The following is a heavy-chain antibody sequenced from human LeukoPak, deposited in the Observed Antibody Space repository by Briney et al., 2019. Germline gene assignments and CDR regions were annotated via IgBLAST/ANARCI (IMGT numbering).Heavy chain of an antibody. CDR2: IYYSGTT. CDR3: ARQTAKNVDTARFDS. J-gene: IGHJ4*02. D-gene: IGHD5-18*01. CDR1: GGSINNYY. Sequence: SETLSLTCAISGGSINNYYWSWIRQPPGKGLEWIGYIYYSGTTNYSPSLNSRVNISLGTAKNQFSLRLSSVTAADTAVYYCARQTAKNVDTARFDSWGQGTLVTVSS. V-gene: IGHV4-59*08.